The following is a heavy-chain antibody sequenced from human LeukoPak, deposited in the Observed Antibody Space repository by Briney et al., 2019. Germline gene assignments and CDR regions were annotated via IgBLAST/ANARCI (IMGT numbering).Heavy chain of an antibody. CDR3: ARDWYTTVGAGYYYGMDV. J-gene: IGHJ6*02. CDR2: ISSSSSYI. D-gene: IGHD4-11*01. Sequence: PGGSLRLSCAASGFTFGSYSMSWVRQAPGKGLEWVSSISSSSSYIYYADSVKGRFTISRDNAKNSLYLQMNSLRAEDTAVYYCARDWYTTVGAGYYYGMDVWGQGTTVTVSS. CDR1: GFTFGSYS. V-gene: IGHV3-21*01.